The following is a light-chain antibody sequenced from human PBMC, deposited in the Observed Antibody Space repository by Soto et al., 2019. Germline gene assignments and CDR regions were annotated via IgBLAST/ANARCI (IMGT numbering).Light chain of an antibody. J-gene: IGKJ1*01. CDR3: HQYNNWPPWR. CDR2: RAS. CDR1: QSLGDN. V-gene: IGKV3-15*01. Sequence: EIVMTRSPATLAVSPGDTATLSCRASQSLGDNLAWYQQKPGQAPRLLIFRASSRAKGVPARFSASGSGTESTLTISGLQSEDFAVYYCHQYNNWPPWRFGPGTKV.